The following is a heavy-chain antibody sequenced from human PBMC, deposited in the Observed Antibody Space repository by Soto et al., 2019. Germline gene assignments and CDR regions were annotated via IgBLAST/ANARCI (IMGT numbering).Heavy chain of an antibody. J-gene: IGHJ4*02. V-gene: IGHV3-23*01. D-gene: IGHD6-13*01. Sequence: AGGSLRLSCAASGFTFSSYAMSWVRQAPGKGLEWVSAISGSGGSTYYADSVKGRFTISRDNSKNTLYLQMNSLRAEDTAVYYCAKGIAAAGRPLLLDYWGQGTLVTVSS. CDR2: ISGSGGST. CDR1: GFTFSSYA. CDR3: AKGIAAAGRPLLLDY.